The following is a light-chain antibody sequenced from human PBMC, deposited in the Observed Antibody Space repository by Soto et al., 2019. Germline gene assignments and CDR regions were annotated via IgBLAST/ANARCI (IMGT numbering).Light chain of an antibody. CDR2: GAS. J-gene: IGKJ4*01. V-gene: IGKV3-15*01. Sequence: EIVMTQSPATLSVSPGEGATLSCRASQSISSNLAWYQQKPGQAPKLLIYGASIRATGFPARFSGSGSGTEFTLTISSLQSEDFAVYYCQQYNDWPLTFGGGTKVEIK. CDR1: QSISSN. CDR3: QQYNDWPLT.